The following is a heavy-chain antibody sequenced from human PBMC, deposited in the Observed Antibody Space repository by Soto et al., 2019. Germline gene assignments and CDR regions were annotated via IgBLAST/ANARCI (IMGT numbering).Heavy chain of an antibody. CDR1: GFTFSSYS. CDR2: ISSSSSYI. CDR3: ARDRGNTVQYYMDV. V-gene: IGHV3-21*01. D-gene: IGHD4-17*01. Sequence: GGSLRLSCAASGFTFSSYSMNWVRQAPGKGLEWVSSISSSSSYIYYADSVKGRFTISRDNAKNSLYLQMNSLRAEDTAVYYCARDRGNTVQYYMDVWGKGTTVTVSS. J-gene: IGHJ6*03.